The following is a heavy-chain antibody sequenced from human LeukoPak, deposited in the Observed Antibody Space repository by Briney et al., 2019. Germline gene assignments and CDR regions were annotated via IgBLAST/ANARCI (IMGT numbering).Heavy chain of an antibody. Sequence: PSETLSLTCTVSGGSITSSNYFWGWIRQSPGKGLGWIGSIYYSGSTYYNPSLKSRVTISVETSKIQFSLKLSSVTAADSAVYYCARDSCSSTSCRRKFDNWGQGTLVTVSS. CDR2: IYYSGST. CDR1: GGSITSSNYF. V-gene: IGHV4-39*07. J-gene: IGHJ4*02. CDR3: ARDSCSSTSCRRKFDN. D-gene: IGHD2-2*01.